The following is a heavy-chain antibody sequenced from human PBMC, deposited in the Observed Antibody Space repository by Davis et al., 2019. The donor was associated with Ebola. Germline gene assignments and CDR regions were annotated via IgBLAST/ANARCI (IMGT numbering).Heavy chain of an antibody. Sequence: SETLSLTCTVSGGSISSSSYYWGWIRQPPGKGLEWIGEINHSGSTNYNPSLKSRVTISIDTSKNQFSLKLSSVTAADTAVFYCASGVVAAHGYYYGMDVWGQGTTVTVSS. V-gene: IGHV4-39*07. CDR2: INHSGST. CDR3: ASGVVAAHGYYYGMDV. D-gene: IGHD2-15*01. CDR1: GGSISSSSYY. J-gene: IGHJ6*02.